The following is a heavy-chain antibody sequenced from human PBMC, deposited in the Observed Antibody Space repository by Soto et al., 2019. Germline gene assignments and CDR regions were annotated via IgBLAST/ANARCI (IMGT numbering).Heavy chain of an antibody. J-gene: IGHJ3*02. D-gene: IGHD3-10*02. CDR1: GFSLTTVGMG. CDR3: AHRNSRMFAFDS. Sequence: SGPTLVNPTQTLTLTCTFSGFSLTTVGMGVGWIRQPPGKALDWLGIIYWDDDKRYSPSLNGRVTFIKDTSKNQVVLTMTNMDPVDTATYYCAHRNSRMFAFDSWGQGTLVTVSS. CDR2: IYWDDDK. V-gene: IGHV2-5*02.